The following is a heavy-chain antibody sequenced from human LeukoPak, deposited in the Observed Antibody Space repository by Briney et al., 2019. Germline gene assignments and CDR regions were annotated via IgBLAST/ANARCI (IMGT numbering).Heavy chain of an antibody. CDR1: GGSISRSSYS. D-gene: IGHD5-12*01. CDR2: VSHSGSI. J-gene: IGHJ4*02. CDR3: WEIVTPIKLDF. Sequence: SETLSLTCTVSGGSISRSSYSWGWIRQPPGKGREGIGSVSHSGSINYDPSLKNRVTISVDTSKNQFSLQLTSVTAADTAVYSCWEIVTPIKLDFWGKGTLVTVSS. V-gene: IGHV4-39*01.